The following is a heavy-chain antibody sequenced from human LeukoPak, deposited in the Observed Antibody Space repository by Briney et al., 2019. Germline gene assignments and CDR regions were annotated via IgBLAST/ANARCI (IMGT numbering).Heavy chain of an antibody. Sequence: SETLSLTCTVSGGSISSGGYYWSWIRQHPGQGLEWIGYIYYSGSTYYNPSLKSRVTISVDTSKNQFSLKLSSVTAADTAVYYCARGDYYYGMDVWGQGTTVTVSS. CDR1: GGSISSGGYY. CDR3: ARGDYYYGMDV. V-gene: IGHV4-31*03. CDR2: IYYSGST. J-gene: IGHJ6*02.